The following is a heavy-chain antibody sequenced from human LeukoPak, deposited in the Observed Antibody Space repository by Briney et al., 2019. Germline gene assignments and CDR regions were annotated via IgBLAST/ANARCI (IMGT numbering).Heavy chain of an antibody. CDR1: GFSFSSYG. CDR2: ISGSGGST. J-gene: IGHJ4*02. V-gene: IGHV3-23*01. Sequence: GGSLRFSCAASGFSFSSYGLSWVRQAPGKGLEWVSAISGSGGSTYYADSVKGRFTISRDNSKNTLFLHMNSLRAEDTAVYYCNVRWGPNSDYWGQGTLVTVSS. D-gene: IGHD7-27*01. CDR3: NVRWGPNSDY.